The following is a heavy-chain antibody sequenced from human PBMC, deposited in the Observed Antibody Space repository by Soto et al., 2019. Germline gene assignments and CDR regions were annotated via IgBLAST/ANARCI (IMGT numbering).Heavy chain of an antibody. D-gene: IGHD2-2*01. J-gene: IGHJ5*01. CDR3: ARQTTYSSSWFDY. CDR1: GGSISNYY. Sequence: APLARTRAFSGGSISNYYWTWSRQPAGKGLEWIGRIYTSGSTNYNPSLKSRVTLSVDTSKNQFSLKLSSVTAADTALYYCARQTTYSSSWFDYWGHGTQGTVS. CDR2: IYTSGST. V-gene: IGHV4-4*07.